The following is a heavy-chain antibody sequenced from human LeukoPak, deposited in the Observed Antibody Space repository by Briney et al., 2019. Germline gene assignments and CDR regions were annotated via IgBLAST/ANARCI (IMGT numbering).Heavy chain of an antibody. Sequence: GGSLRLSCAASGFTFSSYWMHWVRQAPGKGLVWVSRINPDGSSTTYADAVKGRFTISRDNAKNTVYLQMNSLRVEDTAVYYCASPNGRSVAGIDYWGQGTLVTVSS. V-gene: IGHV3-74*01. CDR1: GFTFSSYW. CDR2: INPDGSST. D-gene: IGHD6-19*01. J-gene: IGHJ4*02. CDR3: ASPNGRSVAGIDY.